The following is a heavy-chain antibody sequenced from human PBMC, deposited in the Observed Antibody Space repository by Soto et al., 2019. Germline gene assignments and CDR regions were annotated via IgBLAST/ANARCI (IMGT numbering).Heavy chain of an antibody. CDR3: ATSNWFAP. V-gene: IGHV4-39*01. CDR2: IYYSGST. Sequence: PSETLSLTCTVSGGSISSRGYYWDWIRQPPGKGLEWIGTIYYSGSTYYNPSLKSRVTISVDTSKNQFSLKLSSVTAAATAVYYCATSNWFAPWGQGTLVTVSS. CDR1: GGSISSRGYY. J-gene: IGHJ5*02.